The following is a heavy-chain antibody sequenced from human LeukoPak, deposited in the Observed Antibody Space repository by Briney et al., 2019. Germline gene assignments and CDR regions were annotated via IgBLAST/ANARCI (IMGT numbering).Heavy chain of an antibody. J-gene: IGHJ4*02. CDR3: ARLYRSSLGPVGY. CDR1: PNCRSNYM. V-gene: IGHV5-51*01. CDR2: IYPHDSDT. D-gene: IGHD6-6*01. Sequence: GESLKIFCRGCPNCRSNYMIVRVRQMPGKGLEWMGIIYPHDSDTRYSPSFLGQVTISADKSINTAYLQWSSLKASATAMYYCARLYRSSLGPVGYWRQGTLVSVSS.